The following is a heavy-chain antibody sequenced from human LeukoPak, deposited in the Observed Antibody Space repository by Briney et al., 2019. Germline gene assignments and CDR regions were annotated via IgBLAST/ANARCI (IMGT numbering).Heavy chain of an antibody. J-gene: IGHJ4*02. CDR2: IYYTGST. Sequence: SETLSLTCTVSGGSVSDYYWSWIRQSPGKGLEWIGYIYYTGSTGYNPSLRSRATMSADTSKNQFSLKLSSVTAADTAVYYCASRKLGNDYWGQGTLVTVSS. D-gene: IGHD7-27*01. V-gene: IGHV4-59*02. CDR1: GGSVSDYY. CDR3: ASRKLGNDY.